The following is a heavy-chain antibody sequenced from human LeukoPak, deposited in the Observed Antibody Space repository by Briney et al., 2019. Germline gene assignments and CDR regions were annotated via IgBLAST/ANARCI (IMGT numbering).Heavy chain of an antibody. J-gene: IGHJ4*02. CDR3: ATDDYRGLGY. CDR1: GITFRNYW. Sequence: SGGSLRLSCAASGITFRNYWMHWVRQAPGKGLEWVSHIIQDSSATFYADSVKGRFTISRDNAKDTLYLQMNSLRAEDMAVYYCATDDYRGLGYWGQGTLVTVSS. V-gene: IGHV3-74*01. D-gene: IGHD4-11*01. CDR2: IIQDSSAT.